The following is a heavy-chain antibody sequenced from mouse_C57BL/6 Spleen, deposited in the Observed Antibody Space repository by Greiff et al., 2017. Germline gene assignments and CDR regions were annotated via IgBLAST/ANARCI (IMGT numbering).Heavy chain of an antibody. V-gene: IGHV6-3*01. J-gene: IGHJ1*03. CDR2: IRLKSDNYAT. D-gene: IGHD1-1*01. CDR1: GFTFSNYW. CDR3: TGSLRYPSYWYFDV. Sequence: EVKVEESGGGLVQPGGSMKLSCVASGFTFSNYWMNWVRQSPEKGLEWVAQIRLKSDNYATHYAESVKGRFTISRDDSKSSVYLQMNNVRAEDTGMYYCTGSLRYPSYWYFDVWGTGTTVTVSS.